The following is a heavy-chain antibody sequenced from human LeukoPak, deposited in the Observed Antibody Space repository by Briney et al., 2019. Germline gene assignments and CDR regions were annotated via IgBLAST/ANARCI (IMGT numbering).Heavy chain of an antibody. J-gene: IGHJ3*02. CDR3: ARRRVGMIAPSGAFDI. CDR1: VGSISSYY. Sequence: SLTLSLTCTDSVGSISSYYWSWIRQPPGTGLEWTGYIYYSGSTNYNPSLKSRVTISVDTSKNQFSLKLSSVTAADTAVYYCARRRVGMIAPSGAFDIWGQGTMVTVSS. D-gene: IGHD3-22*01. CDR2: IYYSGST. V-gene: IGHV4-59*08.